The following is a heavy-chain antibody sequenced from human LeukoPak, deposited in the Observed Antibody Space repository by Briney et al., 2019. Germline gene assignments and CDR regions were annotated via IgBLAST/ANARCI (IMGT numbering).Heavy chain of an antibody. J-gene: IGHJ5*02. Sequence: GSLRLSCAASGFTFSSFWMHWVRQPPGKGLEWIGEINHSGSTNYNPSLKSRVTISVDTSKNQFSLKLSSVTAADTAVYYCARDGIAAAGTGDWFDPWGQGTLVTVSS. D-gene: IGHD6-13*01. CDR3: ARDGIAAAGTGDWFDP. CDR2: INHSGST. CDR1: GFTFSSFW. V-gene: IGHV4-34*01.